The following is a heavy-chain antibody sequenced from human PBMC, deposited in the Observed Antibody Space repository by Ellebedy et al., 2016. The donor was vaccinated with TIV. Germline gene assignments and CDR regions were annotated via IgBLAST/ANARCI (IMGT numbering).Heavy chain of an antibody. D-gene: IGHD3-22*01. CDR2: IYPDDSDT. J-gene: IGHJ4*02. CDR1: GYSFTSYW. CDR3: AVYNSGAAYFDP. Sequence: GESLKISCEGSGYSFTSYWIGRVRQMPGKGLEWMGIIYPDDSDTRYSPSFQGQVTMSADKSISTAYLRWSSLKASDTAMYYCAVYNSGAAYFDPWGQGTLVTVSS. V-gene: IGHV5-51*01.